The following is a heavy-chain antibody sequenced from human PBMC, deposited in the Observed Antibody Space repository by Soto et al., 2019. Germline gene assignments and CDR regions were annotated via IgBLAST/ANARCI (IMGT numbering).Heavy chain of an antibody. D-gene: IGHD3-3*01. CDR3: ARGSFLEWAHYAFDI. V-gene: IGHV3-7*05. CDR2: IKQDGSEK. Sequence: EVQLVESGGGLVQPGGSLRLSCAASGFTFSSYWMSWVRQAPGKGLEWVANIKQDGSEKYYVDSVKGRFTISRDNAKNSLYLQMNSLRAEDTAVYYCARGSFLEWAHYAFDIWGQGTMVTVSS. CDR1: GFTFSSYW. J-gene: IGHJ3*02.